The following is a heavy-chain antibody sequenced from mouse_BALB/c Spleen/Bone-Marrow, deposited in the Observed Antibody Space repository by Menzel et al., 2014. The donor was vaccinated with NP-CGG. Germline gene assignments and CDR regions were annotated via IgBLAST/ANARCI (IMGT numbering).Heavy chain of an antibody. J-gene: IGHJ1*01. V-gene: IGHV1-84*02. CDR2: IYPGGGNT. CDR1: GYTFTDYY. Sequence: LMESGPELVKPGASVKISCKASGYTFTDYYINWVKQKPGQGLEWIGWIYPGGGNTKYNEKFKGKATLTVDTSSSTAYMQLSGLTSEDTAVYFCAGPPYYYGSSYYWYFDVWGAGTTVTVSS. D-gene: IGHD1-1*01. CDR3: AGPPYYYGSSYYWYFDV.